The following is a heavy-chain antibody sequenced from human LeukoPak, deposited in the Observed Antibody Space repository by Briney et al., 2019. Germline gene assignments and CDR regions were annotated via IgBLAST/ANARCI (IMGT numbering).Heavy chain of an antibody. V-gene: IGHV4-4*09. D-gene: IGHD3-10*01. CDR3: ARHGSVRSPLGP. CDR2: IYATGST. Sequence: SETLSLTYTVSGGSISSYYWSWIRPPPGKELEWIGYIYATGSTNYNPSLKSRVTISVDTSKNQFSLNLRSVTAADTAVYYCARHGSVRSPLGPWGQGTLVTVSS. CDR1: GGSISSYY. J-gene: IGHJ5*02.